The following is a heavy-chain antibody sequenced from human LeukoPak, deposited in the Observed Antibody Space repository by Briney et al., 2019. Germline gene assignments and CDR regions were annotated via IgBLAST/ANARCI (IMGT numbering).Heavy chain of an antibody. Sequence: GGSLRLSCAASGFTFSNYWMHWVRQAPGKGLVWVSRLNSDGSSTNYADSVKGRFTISRDNAKNTLYLQMNSLRDEDTAVFYCARSRYDYIWGIDYWGQGTLVTISS. J-gene: IGHJ4*02. CDR2: LNSDGSST. CDR1: GFTFSNYW. V-gene: IGHV3-74*01. D-gene: IGHD3-16*01. CDR3: ARSRYDYIWGIDY.